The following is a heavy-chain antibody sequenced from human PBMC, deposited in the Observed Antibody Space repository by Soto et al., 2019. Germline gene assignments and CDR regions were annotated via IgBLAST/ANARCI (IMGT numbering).Heavy chain of an antibody. Sequence: GSLSLSCAASGFTFNNYAMSWVRQAPGKGLEWVSSISDSGSSTYYADSVKGRFTISRDNSKNTLYLQLNTLRAEDTAVYYCAKDQPGVAARFDYWGQGTLVTVSS. CDR1: GFTFNNYA. D-gene: IGHD6-13*01. CDR3: AKDQPGVAARFDY. V-gene: IGHV3-23*01. J-gene: IGHJ4*02. CDR2: ISDSGSST.